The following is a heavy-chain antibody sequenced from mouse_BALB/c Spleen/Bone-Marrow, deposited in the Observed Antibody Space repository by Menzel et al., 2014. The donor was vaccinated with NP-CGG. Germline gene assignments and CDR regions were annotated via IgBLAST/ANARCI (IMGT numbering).Heavy chain of an antibody. CDR1: GFTFSSYT. J-gene: IGHJ4*01. CDR3: TRDPFYYGSSYAMDY. D-gene: IGHD1-1*01. CDR2: ISSGGSYT. V-gene: IGHV5-6-4*01. Sequence: EVKLMESGGGLVKPGGSLKLSCAASGFTFSSYTMSWVRQTPEKRLEWVATISSGGSYTYYPDSVKGRFTIFRDNAKNTLYLQMSSLKSEDTAMYYCTRDPFYYGSSYAMDYWGQGTSVTVSS.